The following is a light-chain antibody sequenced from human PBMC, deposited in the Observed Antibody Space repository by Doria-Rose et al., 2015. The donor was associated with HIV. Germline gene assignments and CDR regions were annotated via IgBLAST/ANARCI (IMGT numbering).Light chain of an antibody. CDR2: GAS. CDR3: HQYNNWPT. CDR1: QSVSAD. J-gene: IGKJ5*01. V-gene: IGKV3-15*01. Sequence: EIVLTQSPETLSVSPGESATLSCRASQSVSADLAWYQHKPGQAPRLLIWGASTRATGIPDRFSGSGSGTAFTLTISSLQSEDFAIYFCHQYNNWPTFGQGTRLDIK.